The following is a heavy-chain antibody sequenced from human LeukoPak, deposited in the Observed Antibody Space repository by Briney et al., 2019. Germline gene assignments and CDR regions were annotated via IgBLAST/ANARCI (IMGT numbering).Heavy chain of an antibody. Sequence: GGSLRLSCAASGFTFDDYAMHWVRQAPGKGLEWVSLISWDGGSTYYADSVKGRFTISRDNSKNSLYLQMNSLRAGDTALYYCAKDQGKNYDFWSGYYRSWFDPWGQGTLVTVSS. D-gene: IGHD3-3*01. V-gene: IGHV3-43D*03. CDR1: GFTFDDYA. CDR3: AKDQGKNYDFWSGYYRSWFDP. J-gene: IGHJ5*02. CDR2: ISWDGGST.